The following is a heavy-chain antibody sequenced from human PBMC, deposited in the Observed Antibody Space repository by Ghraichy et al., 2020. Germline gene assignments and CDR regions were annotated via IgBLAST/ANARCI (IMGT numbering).Heavy chain of an antibody. D-gene: IGHD1-7*01. CDR1: GYTFTNSY. Sequence: ASVKVSCKASGYTFTNSYIHWVRQAPGQGLEWVGWMNPKTGVTKYAQKFQGRVTMTRDTSMRLAYMELTILTSDDTAVYFCARDTGTADYWGQGTLITVSS. CDR3: ARDTGTADY. V-gene: IGHV1-2*02. CDR2: MNPKTGVT. J-gene: IGHJ4*02.